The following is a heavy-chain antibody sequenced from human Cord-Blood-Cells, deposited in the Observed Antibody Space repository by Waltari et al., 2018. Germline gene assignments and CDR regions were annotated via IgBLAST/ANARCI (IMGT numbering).Heavy chain of an antibody. Sequence: EVQLVESGGGLIQPGGSLRLSCAASGFTVSSNYMSWVRQAPGKGLEWFSVIYSGGSTYYADSVKGRFTISRDNSKNTLYLQMNSLRAEDTAVYYCARGIDDSSGYYDYWGQGTLVTVSS. CDR1: GFTVSSNY. D-gene: IGHD3-22*01. CDR3: ARGIDDSSGYYDY. V-gene: IGHV3-53*01. J-gene: IGHJ4*02. CDR2: IYSGGST.